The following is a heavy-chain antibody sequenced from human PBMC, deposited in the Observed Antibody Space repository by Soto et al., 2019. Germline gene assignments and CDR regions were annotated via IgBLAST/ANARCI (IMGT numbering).Heavy chain of an antibody. J-gene: IGHJ4*02. Sequence: GGSLRLSCAASGFTFSSNYMSWVRQAPGKGLEWVSVIYSGGSTYYADSVKGRFTISRDNSKNTLYLQMNSLRAEDTAVYYCARDRPSDSNLLFDYWGQGTLVTVSS. CDR2: IYSGGST. V-gene: IGHV3-66*01. D-gene: IGHD4-4*01. CDR3: ARDRPSDSNLLFDY. CDR1: GFTFSSNY.